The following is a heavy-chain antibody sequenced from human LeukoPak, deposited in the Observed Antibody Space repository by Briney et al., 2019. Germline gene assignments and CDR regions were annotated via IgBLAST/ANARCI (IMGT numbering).Heavy chain of an antibody. J-gene: IGHJ4*02. CDR2: ISYDGSNK. Sequence: GGSLRLSCAASGFTFSSYGMHWVRQAPGKGLEWVAVISYDGSNKYYADSVKGRFTISRDNSKNTLYLQMNSLRAEDTAVYYCAKGENYEVDYWGQGTLVTVSS. CDR1: GFTFSSYG. CDR3: AKGENYEVDY. V-gene: IGHV3-30*18. D-gene: IGHD3-3*01.